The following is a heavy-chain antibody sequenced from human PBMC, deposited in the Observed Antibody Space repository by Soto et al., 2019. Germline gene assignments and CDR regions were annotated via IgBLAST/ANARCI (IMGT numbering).Heavy chain of an antibody. J-gene: IGHJ6*02. CDR3: ARESAAPVPAAVYYYYYGMDV. CDR1: GGTFSSYA. CDR2: IIPIFGTA. Sequence: QVQLVQSGAEVKKPGSSVKVSCKASGGTFSSYAISWVRQAPGQGLEWMGGIIPIFGTANYAQKFQGRVTITADESTSTAYMELSSLRSEDTAVYYCARESAAPVPAAVYYYYYGMDVWGQGTTVTVSS. D-gene: IGHD2-2*01. V-gene: IGHV1-69*01.